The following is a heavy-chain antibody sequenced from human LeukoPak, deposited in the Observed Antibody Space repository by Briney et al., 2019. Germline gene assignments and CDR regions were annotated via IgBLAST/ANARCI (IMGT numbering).Heavy chain of an antibody. D-gene: IGHD3-16*02. CDR3: ARHIGGGIEDMDV. Sequence: SETLSLTCIVSGDSIGTYYWSWLRQSPGKGLEWLGYIYVTGSTSYNPYLQSRVTISVDTSRNQFFLKMSSVTAADTAVYYCARHIGGGIEDMDVWGTGTKVTVSS. J-gene: IGHJ6*03. CDR1: GDSIGTYY. V-gene: IGHV4-59*08. CDR2: IYVTGST.